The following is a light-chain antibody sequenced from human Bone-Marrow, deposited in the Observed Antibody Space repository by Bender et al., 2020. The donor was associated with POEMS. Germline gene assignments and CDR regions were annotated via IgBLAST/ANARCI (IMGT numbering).Light chain of an antibody. CDR1: KLGEEY. V-gene: IGLV3-1*01. CDR2: QDT. CDR3: QSWGSNTAV. Sequence: SFDLTQTPSLSVSPGQTATITCSGEKLGEEYACWYQQKPGQSPVVVIYQDTKRPSGIPERFSGSTSGNTASLTISGTQTMDEADYYCQSWGSNTAVFGGGTKLTVL. J-gene: IGLJ2*01.